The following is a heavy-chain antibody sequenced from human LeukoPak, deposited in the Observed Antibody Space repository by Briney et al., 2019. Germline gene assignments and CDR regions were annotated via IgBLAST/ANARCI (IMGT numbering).Heavy chain of an antibody. CDR3: ARRGTSSSWAHFDY. J-gene: IGHJ4*02. Sequence: GGSLRLSCAASGFTFSSYWMTWVRQAPGKGLEWVAKIKQDGSEEYYVDSVKGRFTISRDNAKNSLYLQMNSLGAKDTAVYYCARRGTSSSWAHFDYWGQGTLVTVSS. CDR1: GFTFSSYW. V-gene: IGHV3-7*05. CDR2: IKQDGSEE. D-gene: IGHD6-13*01.